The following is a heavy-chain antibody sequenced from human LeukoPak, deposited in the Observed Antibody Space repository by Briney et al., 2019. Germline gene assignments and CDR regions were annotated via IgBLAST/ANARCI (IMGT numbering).Heavy chain of an antibody. CDR1: GYSFSSYW. V-gene: IGHV5-51*03. D-gene: IGHD1-26*01. CDR3: ARSFRGSYPLFDY. J-gene: IGHJ4*02. Sequence: PGESLTISCKGSGYSFSSYWIGWVRQMPGKGLELMGIIYPGDSDTRHSPPFQGQVNISVDKSISTAYLQWSSLKASDTAMYYCARSFRGSYPLFDYWGQGTLVTVSS. CDR2: IYPGDSDT.